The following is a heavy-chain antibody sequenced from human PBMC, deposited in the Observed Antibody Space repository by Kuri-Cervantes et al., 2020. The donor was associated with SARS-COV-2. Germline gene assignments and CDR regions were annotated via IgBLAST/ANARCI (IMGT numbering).Heavy chain of an antibody. Sequence: GSLRLSCTVSGGSISSGSYYWGWIRQPPGKGLEWIGSIYHSGSTYYNPSLKSRVTISVDTSKNQFSLKLSSVTAADTAVYYCARGGIAARLVFDYWGQGTLVTVSS. J-gene: IGHJ4*02. CDR1: GGSISSGSYY. CDR2: IYHSGST. V-gene: IGHV4-39*07. D-gene: IGHD6-6*01. CDR3: ARGGIAARLVFDY.